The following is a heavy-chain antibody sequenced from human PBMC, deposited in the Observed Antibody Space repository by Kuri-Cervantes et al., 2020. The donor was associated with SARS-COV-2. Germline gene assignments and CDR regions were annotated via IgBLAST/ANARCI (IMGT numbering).Heavy chain of an antibody. Sequence: ESLKISCTVSGGSISSSSYYWGWIRQPPGKGLEWIGSIYYSGSTYYNPSLKSRVTISVDTSKNQFSLKLSSVTAADTAVYYCATVIVVVPAAISWSWFDPWGQGTLVTVSS. D-gene: IGHD2-2*01. V-gene: IGHV4-39*01. CDR2: IYYSGST. CDR1: GGSISSSSYY. J-gene: IGHJ5*02. CDR3: ATVIVVVPAAISWSWFDP.